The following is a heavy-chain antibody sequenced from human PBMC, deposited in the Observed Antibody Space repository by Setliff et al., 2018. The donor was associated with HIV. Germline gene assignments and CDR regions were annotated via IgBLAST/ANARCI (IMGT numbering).Heavy chain of an antibody. CDR2: MNPTSGNT. CDR1: GYTFSDYD. V-gene: IGHV1-8*02. Sequence: ASVKVSCKASGYTFSDYDINWVRRVSGQGLEWVAWMNPTSGNTGSAQRFQGRVAMTRNTSITTAYLEVKSLNHDDTAIYYCARRFGYSYGFWFFEDWGQGTRVTVSS. D-gene: IGHD5-12*01. CDR3: ARRFGYSYGFWFFED. J-gene: IGHJ4*02.